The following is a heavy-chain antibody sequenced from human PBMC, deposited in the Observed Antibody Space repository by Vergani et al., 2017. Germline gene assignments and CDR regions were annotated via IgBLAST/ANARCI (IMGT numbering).Heavy chain of an antibody. CDR1: GFTFSSYE. CDR3: ARDLSRGVPAAPSVDYYYGMDV. Sequence: EVQLVESGGGLVQPGGSLRLSCAASGFTFSSYEMNWVRQAPGKGLEWVSYISSSGSTIYYADSVKGRFTISRDNAKNSLYLQMNSLRAEDTAVYYCARDLSRGVPAAPSVDYYYGMDVWGQGTTVTVSS. V-gene: IGHV3-48*03. CDR2: ISSSGSTI. J-gene: IGHJ6*02. D-gene: IGHD2-2*01.